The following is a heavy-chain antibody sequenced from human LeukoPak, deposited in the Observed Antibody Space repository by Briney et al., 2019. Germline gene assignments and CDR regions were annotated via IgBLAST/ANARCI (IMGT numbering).Heavy chain of an antibody. J-gene: IGHJ4*02. CDR3: TRGTVTINYFDY. Sequence: SETLSLTCSVSGGSISPYYWSWIRQPPGKGLEWIGYIYYTGDTNCNPSLKSRVTISVDTSKNQFSLRLSSVTAADTAVYYCTRGTVTINYFDYWGQGTLVTVSS. CDR1: GGSISPYY. CDR2: IYYTGDT. V-gene: IGHV4-59*01. D-gene: IGHD4-17*01.